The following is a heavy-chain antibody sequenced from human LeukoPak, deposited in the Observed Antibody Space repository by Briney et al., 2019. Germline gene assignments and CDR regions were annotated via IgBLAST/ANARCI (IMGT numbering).Heavy chain of an antibody. CDR1: GYTFTGYY. CDR2: ISAYNGNT. Sequence: GASVKVSCKASGYTFTGYYMHWVRQAPGQGLEWMGWISAYNGNTNYAQKLQGRVTMTTDTSTSTAYMELRSLRSDDTAVYYCARDYSLRRDGYYPSYWGQGTLVTVSS. J-gene: IGHJ4*02. CDR3: ARDYSLRRDGYYPSY. V-gene: IGHV1-18*04. D-gene: IGHD5-24*01.